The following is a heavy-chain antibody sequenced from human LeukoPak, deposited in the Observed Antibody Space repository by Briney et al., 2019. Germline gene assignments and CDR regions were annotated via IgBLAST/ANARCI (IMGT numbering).Heavy chain of an antibody. CDR3: VRDSGGSYGYYFLH. V-gene: IGHV3-21*01. CDR1: GFSFNSYS. J-gene: IGHJ1*01. CDR2: ISSSSSHM. D-gene: IGHD1-26*01. Sequence: KTGGSLRLSCAASGFSFNSYSMYWVRQAPGKGLEWVSSISSSSSHMFYADSVKGRFSISRDNANNSLYLQMNSLRAEDTAVYYCVRDSGGSYGYYFLHWGQGTLVTVSS.